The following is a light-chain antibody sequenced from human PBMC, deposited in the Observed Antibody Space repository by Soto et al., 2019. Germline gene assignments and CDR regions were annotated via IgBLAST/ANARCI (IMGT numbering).Light chain of an antibody. CDR2: AAS. V-gene: IGKV1-39*01. CDR3: QQGYRTPLT. Sequence: DIPMTQSPSSMSASVGDRVTISCRAGQSISDYLNWYQQRPGKAPNLLIHAASHLQSGAPSRFSGSGSGTHFTLPISSLQPEDFSTYYWQQGYRTPLTFGGGTKVEIK. J-gene: IGKJ4*01. CDR1: QSISDY.